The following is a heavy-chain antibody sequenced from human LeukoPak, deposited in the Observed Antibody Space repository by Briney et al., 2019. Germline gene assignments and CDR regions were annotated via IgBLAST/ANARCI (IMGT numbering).Heavy chain of an antibody. J-gene: IGHJ5*02. CDR2: MYHSGST. V-gene: IGHV4-38-2*02. D-gene: IGHD3-10*01. CDR3: ARDSGTTGEVKFDP. Sequence: SETLSLTCSVSGYSISSAYYWGWIRQPPGKGLEWIGTMYHSGSTNYNPSLKSRVTMSVDTSKNQFSLKVTSVTAADTAVYYCARDSGTTGEVKFDPWGQGTLVTVSS. CDR1: GYSISSAYY.